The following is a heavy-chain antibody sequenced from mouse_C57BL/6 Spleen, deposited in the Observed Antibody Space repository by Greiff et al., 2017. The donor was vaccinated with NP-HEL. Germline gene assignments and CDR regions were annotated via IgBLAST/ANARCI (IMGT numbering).Heavy chain of an antibody. CDR2: IYPGSGNT. CDR3: AREGGSSGYYFDY. J-gene: IGHJ2*01. Sequence: QVHVKQSGAELVRPGASVKLSCKASGYTFTDYYINWVKQRPGQGLEWIARIYPGSGNTYYNEKFKGKATLTAEKSSSTAYMQLSSLTSEDSAVYFCAREGGSSGYYFDYWGQGTTLTVSS. CDR1: GYTFTDYY. V-gene: IGHV1-76*01. D-gene: IGHD3-2*02.